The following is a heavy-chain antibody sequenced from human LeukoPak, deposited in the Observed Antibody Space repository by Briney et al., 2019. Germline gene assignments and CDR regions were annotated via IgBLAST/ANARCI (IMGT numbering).Heavy chain of an antibody. V-gene: IGHV1-2*02. D-gene: IGHD6-13*01. J-gene: IGHJ4*02. CDR1: GYTFTGYY. CDR3: ARTLYIAAAPGGFDY. Sequence: ASVKVSCKASGYTFTGYYMHWVRQAPGQGLEWIGWINPNSGGTNYAQKFQGRVTMTRDTSTATAYMELSRLRSDDAAVYYCARTLYIAAAPGGFDYWGQGTLVAVSS. CDR2: INPNSGGT.